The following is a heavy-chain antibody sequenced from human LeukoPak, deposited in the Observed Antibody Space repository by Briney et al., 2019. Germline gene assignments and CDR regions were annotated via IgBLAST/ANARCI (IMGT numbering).Heavy chain of an antibody. Sequence: SETLSLTCAVYGGSFSGYYWSWIRQPPGKGLEWIGEINHSGSTNYNPSLKSRVTISVDTSKNQFSLKLSSVTAADTAVYYCASHSARYSSGWYYYYGMDVWGQGTTVTVSS. J-gene: IGHJ6*02. CDR2: INHSGST. CDR3: ASHSARYSSGWYYYYGMDV. CDR1: GGSFSGYY. V-gene: IGHV4-34*01. D-gene: IGHD6-19*01.